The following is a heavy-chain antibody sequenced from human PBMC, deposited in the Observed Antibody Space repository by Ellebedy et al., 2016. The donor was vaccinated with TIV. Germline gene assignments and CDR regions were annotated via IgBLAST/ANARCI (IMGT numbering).Heavy chain of an antibody. CDR3: AVTLPEGLGSGSYYFDY. CDR1: GYTFSSYF. CDR2: INPSGGST. J-gene: IGHJ4*02. D-gene: IGHD1-26*01. V-gene: IGHV1-46*04. Sequence: AASVKVSCKASGYTFSSYFMHWVRQAPGQGLEWMGIINPSGGSTTYAQNLQGRFTMTRDTSTSTVYMELSRLRSEDTAVYYCAVTLPEGLGSGSYYFDYWGQGTLVTVSS.